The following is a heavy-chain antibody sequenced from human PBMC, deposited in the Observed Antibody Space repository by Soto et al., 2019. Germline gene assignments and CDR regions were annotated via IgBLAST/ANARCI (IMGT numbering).Heavy chain of an antibody. J-gene: IGHJ3*02. Sequence: ASVKVSCKVSGYTLTELSMHWVRQAPGKGLEWMGGFDPEDGETIYAQKFQGRVTMTEDTSTDTAYTELSSLRSEDTAVYYCATDSGDSPRNAFDIWGQGTMVTVSS. V-gene: IGHV1-24*01. CDR2: FDPEDGET. CDR3: ATDSGDSPRNAFDI. D-gene: IGHD2-15*01. CDR1: GYTLTELS.